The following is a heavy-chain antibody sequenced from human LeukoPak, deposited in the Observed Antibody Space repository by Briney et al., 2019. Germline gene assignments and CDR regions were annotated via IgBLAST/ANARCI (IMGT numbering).Heavy chain of an antibody. CDR2: IYYSGST. D-gene: IGHD3-3*01. V-gene: IGHV4-59*01. Sequence: SETLSLTCTVSGGSISSYYWSWIRQPPGKGLEWIGYIYYSGSTNYNPSLKSRVTISVDTSKNQFSLKLSSVTAADTAVYYCARGSDFWSGYNAFDIWGQGTMVTVSS. CDR1: GGSISSYY. CDR3: ARGSDFWSGYNAFDI. J-gene: IGHJ3*02.